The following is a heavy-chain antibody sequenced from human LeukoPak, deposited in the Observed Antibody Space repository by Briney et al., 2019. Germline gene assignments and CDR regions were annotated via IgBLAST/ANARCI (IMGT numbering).Heavy chain of an antibody. J-gene: IGHJ6*03. Sequence: ASVKVSCKASAGTFSSYAISWVRQAPGQGLEWMGGIIPIFGTANYAQKFQGRVTITADESTSTAYMELSSLRSEDTAVYYCARGRNIWSGYYTSSTRYYYYMDVWGKGTTVTVSS. D-gene: IGHD3-3*01. CDR3: ARGRNIWSGYYTSSTRYYYYMDV. CDR2: IIPIFGTA. CDR1: AGTFSSYA. V-gene: IGHV1-69*01.